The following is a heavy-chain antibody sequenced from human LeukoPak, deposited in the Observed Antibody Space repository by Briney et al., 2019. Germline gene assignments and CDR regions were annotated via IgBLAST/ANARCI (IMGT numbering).Heavy chain of an antibody. V-gene: IGHV4-31*03. Sequence: SETLSLTCTVSGGSISSGGYYWGWIRQQPGKGLEWIVYIYYSGSTYYNPSLKSRVTISVDTSKNQFSLKLSSVTAADTAVYYCARVKGMDDILTGFDPWGQGTLVTVSS. CDR1: GGSISSGGYY. CDR3: ARVKGMDDILTGFDP. J-gene: IGHJ5*02. CDR2: IYYSGST. D-gene: IGHD3-9*01.